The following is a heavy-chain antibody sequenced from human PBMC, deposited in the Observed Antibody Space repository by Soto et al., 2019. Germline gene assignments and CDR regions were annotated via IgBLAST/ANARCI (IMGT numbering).Heavy chain of an antibody. J-gene: IGHJ6*02. CDR2: IYPGDSDT. V-gene: IGHV5-51*01. Sequence: GESLKLSCKGSGYSFTSYWIGWVRQMPGKGLEWMGIIYPGDSDTRYSPSFQGQVTISADKSISTAYLQWSSLKASDTAMYYCARLPVTTRGINYYYYGMDVWGQGTTVTVSS. CDR3: ARLPVTTRGINYYYYGMDV. D-gene: IGHD4-4*01. CDR1: GYSFTSYW.